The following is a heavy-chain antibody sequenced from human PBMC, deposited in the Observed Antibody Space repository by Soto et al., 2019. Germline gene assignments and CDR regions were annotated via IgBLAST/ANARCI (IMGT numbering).Heavy chain of an antibody. J-gene: IGHJ6*02. CDR1: GFTFSSYA. CDR2: ISYDGSNK. Sequence: QVQLVESGGGVVQPGRSLRLSCAASGFTFSSYAMHWVRQAPGKGLEWVAVISYDGSNKYYADSVKGRFTISRDNSKNTLYLQMNSLRAEDTAVYYCARGGGDSASYYYYGMDVWGQGTTVTVSS. D-gene: IGHD4-17*01. CDR3: ARGGGDSASYYYYGMDV. V-gene: IGHV3-30-3*01.